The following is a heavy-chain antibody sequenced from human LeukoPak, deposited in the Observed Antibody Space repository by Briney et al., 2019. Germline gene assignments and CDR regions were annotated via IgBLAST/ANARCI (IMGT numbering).Heavy chain of an antibody. CDR3: AKDIPKMIEDDY. CDR2: ISAEGGNT. V-gene: IGHV3-23*01. Sequence: PGGSLRLSCAASGFTFSGYAMSWVRQAPGKGLEWVSAISAEGGNTYYADSVKGRFTISRDNSRKMLYLQMNSLRAEDTAVYYCAKDIPKMIEDDYWGQGTLVTVSS. CDR1: GFTFSGYA. D-gene: IGHD2-2*02. J-gene: IGHJ4*02.